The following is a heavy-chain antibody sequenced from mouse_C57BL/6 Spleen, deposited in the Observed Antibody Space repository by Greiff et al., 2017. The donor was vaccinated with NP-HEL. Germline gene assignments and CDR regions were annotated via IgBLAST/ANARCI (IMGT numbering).Heavy chain of an antibody. V-gene: IGHV1-52*01. D-gene: IGHD3-2*02. CDR1: GYTFTSYW. J-gene: IGHJ2*01. Sequence: VQLQQSGAELVRPGSSVKLSCKASGYTFTSYWMHWVKQRPIQGLEWIGNIDPSDSETHYNQKFKDKATLTVDKSSSTAYMQLGSLTSEDSAVYYCARGGSSGYVWGQGTTLTVSS. CDR3: ARGGSSGYV. CDR2: IDPSDSET.